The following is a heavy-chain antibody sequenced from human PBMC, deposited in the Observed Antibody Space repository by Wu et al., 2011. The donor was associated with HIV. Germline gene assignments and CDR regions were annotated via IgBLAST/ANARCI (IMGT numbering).Heavy chain of an antibody. D-gene: IGHD4-17*01. CDR1: GYTFTSYG. CDR3: ARVVHHNDYGDRPEVYFDY. Sequence: SGAEVKKPGPSVKVSCKASGYTFTSYGISWARQAPGQGLEWMGWISAYNGNTNYAQKLQGRVTMTTDTSTSTAYMELRSLRSDDTAVYYCARVVHHNDYGDRPEVYFDYWGQGTLVTVSS. CDR2: ISAYNGNT. V-gene: IGHV1-18*01. J-gene: IGHJ4*02.